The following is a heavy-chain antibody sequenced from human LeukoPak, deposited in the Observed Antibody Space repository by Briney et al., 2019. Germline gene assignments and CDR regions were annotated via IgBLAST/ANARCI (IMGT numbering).Heavy chain of an antibody. Sequence: ASVKVSCKASGYTFTSYAMHWVRQAPGQGLEWMGWINAGNGNTKYSQKFQGRVTITRDTSASTAYMELSSLRSEDTAVYYCARVEAYCGGDCYLYYYGMDVWGQGTTVTVSS. CDR2: INAGNGNT. CDR3: ARVEAYCGGDCYLYYYGMDV. CDR1: GYTFTSYA. V-gene: IGHV1-3*01. D-gene: IGHD2-21*02. J-gene: IGHJ6*02.